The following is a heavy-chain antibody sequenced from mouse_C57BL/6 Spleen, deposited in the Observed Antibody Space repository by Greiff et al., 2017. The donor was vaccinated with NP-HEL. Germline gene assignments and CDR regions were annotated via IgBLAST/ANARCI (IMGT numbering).Heavy chain of an antibody. J-gene: IGHJ4*01. V-gene: IGHV1-64*01. CDR3: ARVTTVVARMDY. Sequence: QVQLQQPGAELVKPGASVKLSCKASGYTFTSYWMHWVKQRPGQGLEWIGMIHPNSGSTNYNEKFKSKATLTVDKSSSTAYMQLSSLTSEDSAVYDCARVTTVVARMDYWGQGTSVTVSS. CDR2: IHPNSGST. CDR1: GYTFTSYW. D-gene: IGHD1-1*01.